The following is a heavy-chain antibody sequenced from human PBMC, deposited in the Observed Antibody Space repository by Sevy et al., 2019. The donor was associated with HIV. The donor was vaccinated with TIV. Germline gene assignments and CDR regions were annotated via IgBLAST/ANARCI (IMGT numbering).Heavy chain of an antibody. J-gene: IGHJ4*02. D-gene: IGHD6-13*01. CDR1: GFTVSSYY. Sequence: GGSLRLSCAASGFTVSSYYMSWVLQAPGKGLEWASVIYSGDSISYADSVKGRFTISRDNSKNTLYLQMNSLRAEDTAAYYCAVVAEGYWGQGTLVTVSS. CDR2: IYSGDSI. CDR3: AVVAEGY. V-gene: IGHV3-53*01.